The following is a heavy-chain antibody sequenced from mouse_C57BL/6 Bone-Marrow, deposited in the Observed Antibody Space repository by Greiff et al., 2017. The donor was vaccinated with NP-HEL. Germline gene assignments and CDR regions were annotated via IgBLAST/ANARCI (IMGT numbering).Heavy chain of an antibody. CDR3: ARGGIYYDYAWFAY. V-gene: IGHV1-54*01. D-gene: IGHD2-4*01. CDR1: GYAFTNYL. J-gene: IGHJ3*01. Sequence: VQLHQSGAELVRPGTSVKVSCKASGYAFTNYLIEWVKQRPGQGLEWIGVINPGSGGTNYNEKFKGKATLTADKSSSTAYMQLSSLTSEDSAVYFCARGGIYYDYAWFAYWGQGTLVTVSA. CDR2: INPGSGGT.